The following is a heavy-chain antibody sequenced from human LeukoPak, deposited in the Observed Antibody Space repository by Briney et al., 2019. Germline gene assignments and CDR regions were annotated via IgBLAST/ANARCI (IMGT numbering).Heavy chain of an antibody. V-gene: IGHV3-23*01. CDR1: GFTFSSYA. J-gene: IGHJ4*02. CDR3: AKGYDSSGYYYFDY. CDR2: IRGSGHTT. Sequence: GGSLRLSCAASGFTFSSYAMSWVRQAPGKGLEWVTTIRGSGHTTYYADSVKGRFTISRDNSRNTLYVQMNSLRAEDTAVYYCAKGYDSSGYYYFDYWGQGTLVTVSS. D-gene: IGHD3-22*01.